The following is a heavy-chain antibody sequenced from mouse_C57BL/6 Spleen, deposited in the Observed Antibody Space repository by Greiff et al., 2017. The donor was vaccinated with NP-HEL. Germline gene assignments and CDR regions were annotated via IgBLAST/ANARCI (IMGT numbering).Heavy chain of an antibody. CDR2: ISNLAYSI. Sequence: EVKLVESGGGLVQPGGSLKLSCAASGFTFSDYGMAWVRQAPRKGPEWVAFISNLAYSIYYADTVTGRFIISRENAKNILYLEMSSLRSEDTAMYYCARQGCSYYAMDYWGQGTSVTVSS. CDR3: ARQGCSYYAMDY. V-gene: IGHV5-15*01. CDR1: GFTFSDYG. J-gene: IGHJ4*01.